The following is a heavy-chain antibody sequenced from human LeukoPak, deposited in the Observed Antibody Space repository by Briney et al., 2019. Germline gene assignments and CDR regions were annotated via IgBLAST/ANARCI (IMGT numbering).Heavy chain of an antibody. V-gene: IGHV3-23*01. Sequence: RGSLRLSCAASGFTFSSYAMSWVRQAPGKGLEWVSAISGSGGSTYYADSVKGRFTISRDNSKNTLYLQMNSLRAEDTAVYYCAKDGGSSSWYYFDYWGQGTLVTVSS. CDR3: AKDGGSSSWYYFDY. CDR1: GFTFSSYA. CDR2: ISGSGGST. J-gene: IGHJ4*02. D-gene: IGHD6-13*01.